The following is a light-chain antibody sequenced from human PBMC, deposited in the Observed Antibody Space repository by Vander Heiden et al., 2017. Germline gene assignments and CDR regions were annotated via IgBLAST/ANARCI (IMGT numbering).Light chain of an antibody. CDR3: QAWDSSTASYV. CDR1: KVGVEY. Sequence: SYELTQPPAVSVSPGQTASITCSGDKVGVEYARWYEQKPGQSQVLVIYHDSKRHSGIHERFSGSNSGNTDTLTISGSETMDEADYYWQAWDSSTASYVFGTGTKVTVL. V-gene: IGLV3-1*01. CDR2: HDS. J-gene: IGLJ1*01.